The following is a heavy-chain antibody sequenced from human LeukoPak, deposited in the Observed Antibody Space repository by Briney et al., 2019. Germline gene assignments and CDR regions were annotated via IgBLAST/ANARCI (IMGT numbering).Heavy chain of an antibody. CDR2: INHSGST. J-gene: IGHJ6*02. Sequence: SETLSLTCAVYGVSFSGYYWSWIRQPPGKGLEWVWEINHSGSTNYNPALKSRGTISVDTSKNQFYMKLSSVTAGDTAVYYCARVERSSSWYPTYYYYGMDVWGQGTTVTVSS. V-gene: IGHV4-34*01. CDR1: GVSFSGYY. D-gene: IGHD6-13*01. CDR3: ARVERSSSWYPTYYYYGMDV.